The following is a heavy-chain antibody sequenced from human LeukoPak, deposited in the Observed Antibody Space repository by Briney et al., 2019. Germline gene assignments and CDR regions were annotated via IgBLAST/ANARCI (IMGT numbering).Heavy chain of an antibody. D-gene: IGHD6-13*01. J-gene: IGHJ5*02. CDR2: ISTRSSYI. V-gene: IGHV3-21*01. CDR1: GFTFSSYS. Sequence: GGSLRLSCAASGFTFSSYSMNWVRQAPGKGLEWVSSISTRSSYIYYADSVKGRFTISRDNAKNSLYLQMNSLRAEDTAVYYCVSAGIVAAGTSYWFDPWGQGTLVTVSS. CDR3: VSAGIVAAGTSYWFDP.